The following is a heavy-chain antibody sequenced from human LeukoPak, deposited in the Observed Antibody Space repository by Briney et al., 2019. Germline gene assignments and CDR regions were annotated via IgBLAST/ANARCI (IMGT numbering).Heavy chain of an antibody. Sequence: PGASLQISCKGSGYSFTSYWISWVRQMPGKGQELMGRIDHSDSYTNYSTSFQGDVTISADKCISTAYLQWSSLKASDTAMYYCSRLREGYSSDAFDIWGQGTMVTVSS. CDR1: GYSFTSYW. CDR3: SRLREGYSSDAFDI. D-gene: IGHD6-13*01. CDR2: IDHSDSYT. V-gene: IGHV5-10-1*01. J-gene: IGHJ3*02.